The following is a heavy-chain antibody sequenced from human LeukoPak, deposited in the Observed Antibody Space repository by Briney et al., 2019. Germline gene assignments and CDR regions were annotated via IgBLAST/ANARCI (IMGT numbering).Heavy chain of an antibody. CDR3: VRLAVSGGWNY. Sequence: GESLKISCKGSGYSFTSYWISWVRQMPGKGLEWMGRIDPSGSYTNYSPSFQGHVTISADKSINTAYVQWSSLEASDTAMYYCVRLAVSGGWNYWGQGTLVTVSS. V-gene: IGHV5-10-1*01. J-gene: IGHJ4*02. CDR2: IDPSGSYT. D-gene: IGHD3-10*01. CDR1: GYSFTSYW.